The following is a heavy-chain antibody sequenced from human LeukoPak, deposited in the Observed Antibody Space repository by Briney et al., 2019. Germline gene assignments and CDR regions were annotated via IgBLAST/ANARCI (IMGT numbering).Heavy chain of an antibody. V-gene: IGHV1-18*01. J-gene: IGHJ4*02. D-gene: IGHD5-24*01. CDR3: ARPQEEDGYNYNWAFDY. Sequence: ASVKASCKASGYTFTSYGINWVRQAPGQGLEWMGWISAYNGNTNYAQELQGRVTMTTDTSTTTAYMELRSLRSDDTAVYYCARPQEEDGYNYNWAFDYWGQGTLVTVSS. CDR2: ISAYNGNT. CDR1: GYTFTSYG.